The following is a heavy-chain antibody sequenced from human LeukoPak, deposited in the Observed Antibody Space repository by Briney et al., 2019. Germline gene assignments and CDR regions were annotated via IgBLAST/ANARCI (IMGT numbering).Heavy chain of an antibody. Sequence: GGTLRLSCAASGFNFNNYGMNWVRQAPGMGLEWVSGISGSGGGTTYYTDSVKGRFTISRDNSKNTLYLHMNSLRAEDTAVYYCAKDGYSSSRYALLNYFDYWGQGTLVTVSS. CDR3: AKDGYSSSRYALLNYFDY. D-gene: IGHD6-13*01. CDR2: ISGSGGGTT. J-gene: IGHJ4*02. V-gene: IGHV3-23*01. CDR1: GFNFNNYG.